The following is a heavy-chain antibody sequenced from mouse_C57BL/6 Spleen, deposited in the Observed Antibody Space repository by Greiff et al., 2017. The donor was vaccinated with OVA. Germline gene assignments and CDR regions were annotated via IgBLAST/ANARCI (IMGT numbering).Heavy chain of an antibody. Sequence: EVKLMESGGGLVQPGGSLSLSCAASGFTFTDYYMSWVRQPPGKALEWLGFIRNKANGYTTEYSASVKGRFTISRDNSQSILYLQMNALRAEDSATYYCASYMRRGDAMDYWGQGTSVTVSS. J-gene: IGHJ4*01. CDR2: IRNKANGYTT. CDR3: ASYMRRGDAMDY. CDR1: GFTFTDYY. V-gene: IGHV7-3*01.